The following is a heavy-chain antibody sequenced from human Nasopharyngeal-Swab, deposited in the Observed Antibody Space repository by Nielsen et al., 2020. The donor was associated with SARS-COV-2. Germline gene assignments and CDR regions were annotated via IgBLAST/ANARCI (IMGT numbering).Heavy chain of an antibody. J-gene: IGHJ4*02. V-gene: IGHV3-23*01. Sequence: GESLKISCTGSGYTFSNYAISWVRQAPGQGLEWVSTVDYDGVRTHYADSVEGRFIISRDNSKNTVYLQIKSLGVEDAVVYYCATWMTAHFDYWGQGTLVT. CDR2: VDYDGVRT. CDR1: GYTFSNYA. CDR3: ATWMTAHFDY. D-gene: IGHD5-18*01.